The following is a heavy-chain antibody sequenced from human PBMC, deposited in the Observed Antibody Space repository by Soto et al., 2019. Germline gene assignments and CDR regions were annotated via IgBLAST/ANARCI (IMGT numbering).Heavy chain of an antibody. CDR2: ISYSGST. Sequence: SETLSLTCTVSSDSISSYYWSWIRQPPGKRLEWIGYISYSGSTDYNPSLKSRVTISGDTSKNQFSLKVSSVTAADTAVYYCARGTSWQLPFDYWGQGTLVTVS. CDR3: ARGTSWQLPFDY. D-gene: IGHD6-13*01. V-gene: IGHV4-59*01. J-gene: IGHJ4*02. CDR1: SDSISSYY.